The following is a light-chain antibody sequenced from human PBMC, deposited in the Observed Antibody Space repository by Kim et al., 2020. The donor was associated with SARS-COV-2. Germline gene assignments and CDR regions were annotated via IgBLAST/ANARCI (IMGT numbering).Light chain of an antibody. CDR2: EVS. Sequence: STRLAWYQQKPGQPPRLLMYEVSNRATATPARFSGRGSGTDFTLTISSLEPEDFAVYYCQQRKSWPLTFGQGTRLEIK. J-gene: IGKJ5*01. CDR3: QQRKSWPLT. V-gene: IGKV3-11*01. CDR1: STR.